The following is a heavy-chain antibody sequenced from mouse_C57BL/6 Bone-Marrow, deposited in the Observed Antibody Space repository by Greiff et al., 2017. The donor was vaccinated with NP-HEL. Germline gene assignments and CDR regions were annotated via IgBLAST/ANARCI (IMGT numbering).Heavy chain of an antibody. CDR3: AGYYAMDY. CDR2: ISSGSSTI. CDR1: GFTFSDYG. V-gene: IGHV5-17*01. J-gene: IGHJ4*01. Sequence: EVKLLESGGGLVKPGGSLKLSCAASGFTFSDYGMHWVRQAPEKGLEWVAYISSGSSTIYYADTVKGRFTFSRDNAKNTLFLQMTSLRSEDTAMYYCAGYYAMDYWGQGTSVTVSS.